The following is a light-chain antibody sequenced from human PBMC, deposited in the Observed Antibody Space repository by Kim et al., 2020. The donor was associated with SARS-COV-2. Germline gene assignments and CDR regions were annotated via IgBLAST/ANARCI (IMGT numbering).Light chain of an antibody. V-gene: IGLV3-10*01. Sequence: SYELTQPPSMSVSPGQTARIPCSGDALPEKYAHWYQQKSGQAPVAVIYGDNKRPSGIPERFSGSTSGTTATLIISGAQVEDEAAYPCYSIDMNGDHFFGGGTQLTVL. J-gene: IGLJ2*01. CDR2: GDN. CDR1: ALPEKY. CDR3: YSIDMNGDHF.